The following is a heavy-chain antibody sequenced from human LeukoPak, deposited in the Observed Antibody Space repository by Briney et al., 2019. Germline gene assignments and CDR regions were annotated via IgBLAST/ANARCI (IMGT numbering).Heavy chain of an antibody. CDR3: AKWFKVS. CDR1: GFNFSSYA. CDR2: ICESGGST. V-gene: IGHV3-23*01. J-gene: IGHJ5*02. D-gene: IGHD3-10*01. Sequence: GGSLTLSCAASGFNFSSYAMSWVREAPGKGLEWVSAICESGGSTYYADSVKGRFTISRDNSKNTLYLQMNSLRAEDTAVYYCAKWFKVSWGQGTLVTVSS.